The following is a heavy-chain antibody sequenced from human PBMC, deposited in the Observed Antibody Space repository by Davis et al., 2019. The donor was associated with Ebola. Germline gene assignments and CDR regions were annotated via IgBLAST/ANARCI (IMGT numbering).Heavy chain of an antibody. D-gene: IGHD1-26*01. CDR2: ISYDGSNK. V-gene: IGHV3-30-3*01. CDR3: ARRSGSFDY. J-gene: IGHJ4*02. Sequence: SCKASGFILTNYAMHWVRQAPGKGLEWVAVISYDGSNKYYADSVKGRFTISRDNSKNTLYLQMNSLRAEDTAVYYCARRSGSFDYWGQGTLVTVSS. CDR1: GFILTNYA.